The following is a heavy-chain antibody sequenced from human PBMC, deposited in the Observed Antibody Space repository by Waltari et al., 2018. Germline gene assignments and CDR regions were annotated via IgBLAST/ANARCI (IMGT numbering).Heavy chain of an antibody. Sequence: QVQLVQSGAEVKKPGASVKVSCKASGYTFTSYDINWVRQATGQGLEWMGWMNPNSGNTGYAQKFQGRVTITRNTSISTAYMELSSLRSEDTAVYYCARGHPPYYDFWSGYPTFDYWGQGTLVTVSS. V-gene: IGHV1-8*03. CDR1: GYTFTSYD. CDR2: MNPNSGNT. J-gene: IGHJ4*02. D-gene: IGHD3-3*01. CDR3: ARGHPPYYDFWSGYPTFDY.